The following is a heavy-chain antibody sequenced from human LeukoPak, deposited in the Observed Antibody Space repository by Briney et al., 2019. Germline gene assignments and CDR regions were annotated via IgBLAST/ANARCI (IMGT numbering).Heavy chain of an antibody. CDR1: GYTFTGYY. J-gene: IGHJ6*03. CDR2: INPNSGGT. CDR3: ARPHQLRYFDPFYMDV. V-gene: IGHV1-2*02. D-gene: IGHD3-9*01. Sequence: ASVKVSCKASGYTFTGYYTHWVRQAPGQGLEWMGWINPNSGGTNYAQKFQGRVTMTRDTSISTAYMELSRLRSDDTAVYYCARPHQLRYFDPFYMDVWGKGTTVTVSS.